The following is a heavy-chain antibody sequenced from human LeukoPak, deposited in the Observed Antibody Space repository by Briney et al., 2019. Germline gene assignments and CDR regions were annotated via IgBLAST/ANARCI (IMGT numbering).Heavy chain of an antibody. J-gene: IGHJ4*02. D-gene: IGHD2-15*01. CDR3: AKDPLYCSGGSCYFPFDY. Sequence: GGSLRLSCAASGFTLSSYAMSWVRPAPGKGLEWVSAVSDGGGSTYYADSVKGRFTISRDNSKNTLYLQMNSLRAEDTAIYYCAKDPLYCSGGSCYFPFDYWGQGTLVTVSS. V-gene: IGHV3-23*01. CDR1: GFTLSSYA. CDR2: VSDGGGST.